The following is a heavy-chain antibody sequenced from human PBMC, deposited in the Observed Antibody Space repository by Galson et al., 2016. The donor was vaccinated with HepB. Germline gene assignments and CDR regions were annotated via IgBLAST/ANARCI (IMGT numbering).Heavy chain of an antibody. V-gene: IGHV3-33*01. CDR2: IWFDGRNK. D-gene: IGHD1-1*01. CDR1: GFTFNIYA. CDR3: ARGISSSWNEAFDI. J-gene: IGHJ3*02. Sequence: SLRLSCAASGFTFNIYAIRWVRQAPGKGLEWVAVIWFDGRNKYYADSVKGRFTISRDNSKNTVVLQMNSLGVEDTAVYYCARGISSSWNEAFDIWGQGTMVTVSS.